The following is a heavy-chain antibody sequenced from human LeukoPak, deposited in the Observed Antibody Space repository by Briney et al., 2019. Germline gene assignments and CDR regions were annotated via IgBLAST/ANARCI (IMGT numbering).Heavy chain of an antibody. Sequence: PSETLSLTCTVSGGSISSYYWSWIRQPPGKGLEWIGYIYYSGSTNYNPSLKSRVTISVDTSKNQFSLKLSSVTAADTAVYYCARGGCILSYYCSSTSRYNWFDPWGQGTLVTVSS. V-gene: IGHV4-59*12. CDR1: GGSISSYY. CDR3: ARGGCILSYYCSSTSRYNWFDP. CDR2: IYYSGST. J-gene: IGHJ5*02. D-gene: IGHD2-2*01.